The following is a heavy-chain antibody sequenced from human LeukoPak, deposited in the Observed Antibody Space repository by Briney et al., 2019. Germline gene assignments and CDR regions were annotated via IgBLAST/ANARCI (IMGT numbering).Heavy chain of an antibody. CDR2: ISGGGGNT. J-gene: IGHJ4*02. D-gene: IGHD3-22*01. CDR1: GLTLSSYA. V-gene: IGHV3-23*01. Sequence: GGSLRLSCIASGLTLSSYAMSWVRQAPGKGLEWVSAISGGGGNTYYADSVKGRFTISRDNSKNTLYLQMNSLGAEDTALYYCAKYDSSSYNYINFDYWGQGTLVTVSS. CDR3: AKYDSSSYNYINFDY.